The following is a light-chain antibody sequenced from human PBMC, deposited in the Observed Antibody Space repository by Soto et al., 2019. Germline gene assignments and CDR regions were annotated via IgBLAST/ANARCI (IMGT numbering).Light chain of an antibody. CDR2: EGT. CDR1: NNDVGSYNF. CDR3: CSYVRGVPFYV. V-gene: IGLV2-23*03. Sequence: SVLTQPASVSGSPGQSIAISCTGTNNDVGSYNFVSWYQQHPGKAPKVLIYEGTKRSSGVSNRFSGSESGNTASLTISGLQTEDESDYYCCSYVRGVPFYVFGTGTKVTVL. J-gene: IGLJ1*01.